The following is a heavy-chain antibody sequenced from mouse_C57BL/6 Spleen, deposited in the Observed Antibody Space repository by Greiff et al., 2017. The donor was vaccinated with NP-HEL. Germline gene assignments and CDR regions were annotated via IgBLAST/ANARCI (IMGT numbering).Heavy chain of an antibody. CDR1: GYAFSSSW. D-gene: IGHD6-1*01. V-gene: IGHV1-82*01. CDR2: IYPGDGDT. J-gene: IGHJ1*03. Sequence: VQVVESGPELVKPGASVKISCKASGYAFSSSWRNWVKQRPGKGLEWIGRIYPGDGDTNYNGKFKGKATLTADKSSSTAYMQVSSLTSEDSAVYFCTRSASGWYFDVWGTGTTVTVSS. CDR3: TRSASGWYFDV.